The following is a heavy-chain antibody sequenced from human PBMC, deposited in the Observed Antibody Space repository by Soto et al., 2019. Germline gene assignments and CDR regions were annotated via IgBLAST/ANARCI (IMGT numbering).Heavy chain of an antibody. D-gene: IGHD6-19*01. CDR3: AREAGPDRWFDP. CDR2: ISTSGTT. Sequence: QVQLQESGPGLVEPSETLSLTCTVSGASISSYFWTWIRQPAGKGLDWIGRISTSGTTNYNPSLKSRVTMSVDTSKNHFSLNLSSVTAADTAVYYCAREAGPDRWFDPWGQGTLGTVSS. J-gene: IGHJ5*02. CDR1: GASISSYF. V-gene: IGHV4-4*07.